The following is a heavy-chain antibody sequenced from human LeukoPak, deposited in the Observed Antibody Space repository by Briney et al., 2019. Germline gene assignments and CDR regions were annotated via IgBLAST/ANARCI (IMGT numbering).Heavy chain of an antibody. D-gene: IGHD5-18*01. CDR3: ARVGYSYGYSMDV. V-gene: IGHV4-61*02. CDR2: IYTSGST. Sequence: SETLSLTCTVSGGSISSGSYYWSWIRQPAGKGLEWIGRIYTSGSTNHNPSLKSRVTISVDTSKNQFSLKLSSVTAADTGVYYCARVGYSYGYSMDVWGKGTTVTVSS. J-gene: IGHJ6*03. CDR1: GGSISSGSYY.